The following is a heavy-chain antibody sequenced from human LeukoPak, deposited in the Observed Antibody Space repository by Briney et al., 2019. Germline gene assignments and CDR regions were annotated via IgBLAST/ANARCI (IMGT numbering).Heavy chain of an antibody. J-gene: IGHJ4*02. Sequence: GGSLRLSCAASGFTFSSYGMHWVRQAPGKGLEWVAVIWYDGSNKYYADSVKGRFTISRDNSKNTLYLQMNSLRAEDTAVYYCARAPRPVVLVPAARGHPFDYWGQGTLVTVSS. CDR3: ARAPRPVVLVPAARGHPFDY. CDR1: GFTFSSYG. V-gene: IGHV3-33*01. CDR2: IWYDGSNK. D-gene: IGHD2-2*01.